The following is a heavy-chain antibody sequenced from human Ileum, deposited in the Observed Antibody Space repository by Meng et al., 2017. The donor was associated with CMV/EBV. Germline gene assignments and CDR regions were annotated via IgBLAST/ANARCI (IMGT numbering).Heavy chain of an antibody. CDR1: GFSLSTSGVS. Sequence: QITLKESGPTLVKPTQTLTLTCTCSGFSLSTSGVSVGWVRQPPGKALEWLALVYWDDDKHYSPSLKSRLSIIKDTSNNQVFLTMTNVDPVDTASYYCARTTKARTSYYDTFDYWGQGTLVTVSS. V-gene: IGHV2-5*02. CDR3: ARTTKARTSYYDTFDY. D-gene: IGHD3-22*01. J-gene: IGHJ4*02. CDR2: VYWDDDK.